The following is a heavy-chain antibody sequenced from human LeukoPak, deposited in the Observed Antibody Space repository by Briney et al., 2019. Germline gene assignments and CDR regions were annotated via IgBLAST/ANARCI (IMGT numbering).Heavy chain of an antibody. Sequence: GASVKVSCKASGGTFSSYAISWVRQAPGQGLEWMGRIIPIFGTANYAQKFQGRVTITTDESTSTAYMELSSLRSEDTAVYYCASQGQVGALHFDYWGQGTLVTVSS. V-gene: IGHV1-69*05. CDR3: ASQGQVGALHFDY. J-gene: IGHJ4*02. D-gene: IGHD1-26*01. CDR1: GGTFSSYA. CDR2: IIPIFGTA.